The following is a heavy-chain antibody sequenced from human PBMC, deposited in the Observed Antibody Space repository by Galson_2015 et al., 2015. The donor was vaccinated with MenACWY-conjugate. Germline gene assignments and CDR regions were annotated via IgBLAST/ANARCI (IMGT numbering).Heavy chain of an antibody. CDR1: GDSISGSY. CDR3: ARLVINDFWSGFPAFDY. J-gene: IGHJ4*02. CDR2: IYSSGST. V-gene: IGHV4-59*08. D-gene: IGHD3-3*01. Sequence: SETLSLTCIVSGDSISGSYWSWIRQPPGKGLEWIGQIYSSGSTNYNPSLKSRLTMSVDTSKSQFSLKLTSVTAADTAVYYCARLVINDFWSGFPAFDYWGQGILVTVSS.